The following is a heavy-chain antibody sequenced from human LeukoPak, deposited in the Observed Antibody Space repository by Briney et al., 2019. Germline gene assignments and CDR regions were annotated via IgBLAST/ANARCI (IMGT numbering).Heavy chain of an antibody. CDR1: GYTFTGYY. CDR2: INPNSDGT. CDR3: ASLRPTLTRHSNVYYYYYMDV. Sequence: GASVQVSCKASGYTFTGYYMHWLRQDPGQELEWMGWINPNSDGTNYAQKFQGRVTMTTDTSISTAYMELSRRRSDDTAVYYCASLRPTLTRHSNVYYYYYMDVWGKGTTVTVSS. V-gene: IGHV1-2*02. J-gene: IGHJ6*03. D-gene: IGHD4-11*01.